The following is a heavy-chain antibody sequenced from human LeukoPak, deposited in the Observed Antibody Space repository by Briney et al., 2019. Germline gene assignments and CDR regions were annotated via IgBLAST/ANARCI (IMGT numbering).Heavy chain of an antibody. V-gene: IGHV3-7*01. D-gene: IGHD3-22*01. J-gene: IGHJ4*02. CDR1: GFTVRNYG. Sequence: PGRSLRLSCAASGFTVRNYGMNWVRQAPGKGLEWVTNIKQDASDIYYVDSVKGRFTISRENARNSLYLQMNSLRAEDTAVYFCASGTLLQHRKTVFSAFDYWGQGNLVTVSA. CDR3: ASGTLLQHRKTVFSAFDY. CDR2: IKQDASDI.